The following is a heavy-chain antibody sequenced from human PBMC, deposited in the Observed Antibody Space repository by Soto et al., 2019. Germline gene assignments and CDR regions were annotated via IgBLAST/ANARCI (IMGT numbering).Heavy chain of an antibody. CDR3: AAPDCSSTSCYAFYYGMDV. D-gene: IGHD2-2*01. CDR1: GFTFTSSA. J-gene: IGHJ6*02. Sequence: SVKVSCKASGFTFTSSAMQWVRQARGQRLEWIGWIVVGSGNTNYAQKFQERVTITRDMSTSTAYMELSSLRSEDTAVYYCAAPDCSSTSCYAFYYGMDVWGQGTTVTVSS. V-gene: IGHV1-58*02. CDR2: IVVGSGNT.